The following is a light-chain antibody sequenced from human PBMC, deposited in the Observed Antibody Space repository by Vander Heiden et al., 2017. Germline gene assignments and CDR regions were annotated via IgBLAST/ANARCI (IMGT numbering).Light chain of an antibody. V-gene: IGLV1-51*01. J-gene: IGLJ3*02. CDR1: SSNIGDNS. CDR3: GTGDVSLSAGV. CDR2: DNN. Sequence: QSVLTQPPSVSAAPGQKVTISCSGSSSNIGDNSVSWYQQFPGTPPKVLIYDNNKRPSGIPDRFSGSKSGTSATLGITGLQTGDEADYYCGTGDVSLSAGVFGGGTKLTVL.